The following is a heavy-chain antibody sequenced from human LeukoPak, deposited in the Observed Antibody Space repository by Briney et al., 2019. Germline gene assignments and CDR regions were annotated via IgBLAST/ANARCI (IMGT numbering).Heavy chain of an antibody. J-gene: IGHJ4*02. Sequence: ASVKVSCKASGYTFTSHDINWVRQATGQGLEWMGWMNPNSGNTGYAQKFQGRVTITRNTSISTAYMELSGPRSKDTDVYYCARVGYSYGSYYFDYWGQGTLVTVSS. CDR3: ARVGYSYGSYYFDY. CDR2: MNPNSGNT. V-gene: IGHV1-8*03. D-gene: IGHD5-18*01. CDR1: GYTFTSHD.